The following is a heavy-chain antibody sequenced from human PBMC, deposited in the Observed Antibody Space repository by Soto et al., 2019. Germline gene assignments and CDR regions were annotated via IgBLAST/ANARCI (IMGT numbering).Heavy chain of an antibody. J-gene: IGHJ6*02. V-gene: IGHV5-51*01. D-gene: IGHD2-8*01. CDR2: IYPGDSDT. CDR1: GYSFTSYW. CDR3: ASANLKDYYYYYGMDV. Sequence: GESLKISCKGSGYSFTSYWIGWVRQMPGKGLEWMGIIYPGDSDTRYSPSFQGQVTISADKSISTAYLQWSSLKASDTAMYYCASANLKDYYYYYGMDVWGQGTTVTVSS.